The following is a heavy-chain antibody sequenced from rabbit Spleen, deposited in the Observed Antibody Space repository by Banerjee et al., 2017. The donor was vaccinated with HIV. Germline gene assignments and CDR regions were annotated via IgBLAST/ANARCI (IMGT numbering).Heavy chain of an antibody. V-gene: IGHV1S45*01. Sequence: EESGGGLVQPEGSLTLTCTASGLDFSSSYWICWVRQAPGKGLEWIACIYGDSSGFTYSATWAKGRLTISQTSSTTVTLQMTSLTAADTATYFCARDTGSSFSSYGMDLWGPGTLVTVS. CDR1: GLDFSSSYW. J-gene: IGHJ6*01. CDR3: ARDTGSSFSSYGMDL. D-gene: IGHD8-1*01. CDR2: IYGDSSGFT.